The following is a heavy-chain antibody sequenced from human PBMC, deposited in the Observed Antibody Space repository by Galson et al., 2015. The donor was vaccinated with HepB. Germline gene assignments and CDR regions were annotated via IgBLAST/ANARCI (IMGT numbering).Heavy chain of an antibody. J-gene: IGHJ5*02. CDR1: GYTFTGYDY. D-gene: IGHD3-10*01. CDR3: ARFPPVSYYGSGTSPLSS. Sequence: SVKVSCKASGYTFTGYDYMHWVRQAPGQGLEWMGWINPNSGDTNYAERFQGRATMTRDTSISTAYRELSRLRSDDTAVYYCARFPPVSYYGSGTSPLSSWGQGALVTVSS. V-gene: IGHV1-2*02. CDR2: INPNSGDT.